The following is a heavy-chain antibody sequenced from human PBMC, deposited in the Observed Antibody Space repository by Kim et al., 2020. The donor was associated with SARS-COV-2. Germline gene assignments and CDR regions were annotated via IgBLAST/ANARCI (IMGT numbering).Heavy chain of an antibody. D-gene: IGHD6-13*01. CDR2: ISDSGSSI. CDR1: GFTFSDHS. Sequence: GGSLRLSCAASGFTFSDHSMSWIRQAPGKGLEWVSYISDSGSSIYYADSVKGRFTISRDNAKKSLYLYMDSLRAVDTAMYYCARPYGLTAAHWFDLWCQGTLVTVSS. J-gene: IGHJ5*02. CDR3: ARPYGLTAAHWFDL. V-gene: IGHV3-11*04.